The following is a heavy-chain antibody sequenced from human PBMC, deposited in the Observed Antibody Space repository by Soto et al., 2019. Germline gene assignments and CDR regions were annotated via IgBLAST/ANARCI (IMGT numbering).Heavy chain of an antibody. CDR1: GGSISSFNW. D-gene: IGHD1-26*01. Sequence: QVQLRESGPGLVKPSGTLSLTCVVSGGSISSFNWWSWIRQSPGKGLEWIGEIYHFGNTNYNPSLXSRLTISMDKSKNHFSLRLTSVTAADTALYYCATRSGYYDSWGEGTVVIVSS. CDR2: IYHFGNT. J-gene: IGHJ4*02. V-gene: IGHV4-4*02. CDR3: ATRSGYYDS.